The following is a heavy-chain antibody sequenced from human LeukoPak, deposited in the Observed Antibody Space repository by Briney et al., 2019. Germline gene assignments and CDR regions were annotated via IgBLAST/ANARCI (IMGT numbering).Heavy chain of an antibody. J-gene: IGHJ6*02. V-gene: IGHV3-33*01. Sequence: GGSLRLSCAASGFTFSSYGMHWVRQAPGKGLEWVAVIWYDGSNKYYADSVKGRFTISRDNSKNTLYLQMNSLRAEDTAVYYCARAGSGSYYHYYGMDVWGQGTTVTVSS. CDR2: IWYDGSNK. CDR3: ARAGSGSYYHYYGMDV. D-gene: IGHD1-26*01. CDR1: GFTFSSYG.